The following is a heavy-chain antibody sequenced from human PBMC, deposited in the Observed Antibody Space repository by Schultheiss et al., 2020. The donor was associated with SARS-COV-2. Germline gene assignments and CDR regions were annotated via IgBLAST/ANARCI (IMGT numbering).Heavy chain of an antibody. J-gene: IGHJ5*02. CDR2: IYYSGST. CDR3: ASRIGFCSGGRCQGFDP. D-gene: IGHD2-15*01. CDR1: GGSISSNSYY. V-gene: IGHV4-61*05. Sequence: GSLRLSCTVSGGSISSNSYYWGWIRQPPGKGLEWFGYIYYSGSTYFNPSLKSRVTISVDTSKNQFSLKLSSVTAADTAVYYCASRIGFCSGGRCQGFDPWGQGTLVTVSS.